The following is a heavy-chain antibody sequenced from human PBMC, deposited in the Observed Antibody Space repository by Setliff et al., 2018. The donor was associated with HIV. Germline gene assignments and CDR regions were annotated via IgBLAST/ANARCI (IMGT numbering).Heavy chain of an antibody. Sequence: GASVKVSCKTSGYAFTNSYLHWVRQAPGQGLEWMGMISPRAGSTNYAQNFQGRVSMTRDTSTSTVYMEWSSLRSEDTAVFYCAKETREYDGSASYARLDNWGQGTLVTVSS. V-gene: IGHV1-46*01. CDR1: GYAFTNSY. CDR2: ISPRAGST. CDR3: AKETREYDGSASYARLDN. D-gene: IGHD3-10*01. J-gene: IGHJ4*02.